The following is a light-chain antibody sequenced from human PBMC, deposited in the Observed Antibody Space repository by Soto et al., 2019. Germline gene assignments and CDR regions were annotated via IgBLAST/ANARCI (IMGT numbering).Light chain of an antibody. CDR2: KAS. V-gene: IGKV1-5*03. J-gene: IGKJ5*01. Sequence: DIQMTQSPSTLSASVGDRVTITCRASHSVNSWLAWFQQKPGKAPKLLIYKASTLESGVPSRFSGSGSGTEFTLTISRLEPEDFAVYYCQQYGSSPGITFGQGTRLEIK. CDR1: HSVNSW. CDR3: QQYGSSPGIT.